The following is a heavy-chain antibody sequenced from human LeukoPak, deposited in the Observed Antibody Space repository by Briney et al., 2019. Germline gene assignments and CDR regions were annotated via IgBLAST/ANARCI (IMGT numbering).Heavy chain of an antibody. CDR3: ARGDLFGIAVAVPFDY. Sequence: ASVKVSCKXSGYTFTSYYMHWVRQAPRQGLEWMGLINPSGGSTSYAQKFQGRVTMTRDTSTSTVYMELSSLRSEDTAVYYCARGDLFGIAVAVPFDYWGQGTLVTVSS. V-gene: IGHV1-46*01. D-gene: IGHD6-19*01. CDR2: INPSGGST. J-gene: IGHJ4*02. CDR1: GYTFTSYY.